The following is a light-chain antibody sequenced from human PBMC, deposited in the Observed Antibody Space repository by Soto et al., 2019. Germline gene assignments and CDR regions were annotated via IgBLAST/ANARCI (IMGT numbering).Light chain of an antibody. CDR1: QMIYTW. J-gene: IGKJ1*01. CDR2: EAS. CDR3: QQYSTCGT. V-gene: IGKV1-5*03. Sequence: DIQMTQSPSTRSASVGDRVTITCRASQMIYTWLAWYQQKPGKAPKLLIYEASSLDVGVPSRFSGSGSGTEFTLTISSLQLEDFATYYCQQYSTCGTFGQGTK.